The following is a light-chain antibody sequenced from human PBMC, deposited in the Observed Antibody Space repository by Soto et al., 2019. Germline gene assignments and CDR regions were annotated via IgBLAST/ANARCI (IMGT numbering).Light chain of an antibody. CDR3: CCYTSSSAPYV. CDR1: SSDVGDYNY. CDR2: EVS. V-gene: IGLV2-14*01. J-gene: IGLJ6*01. Sequence: QSALTQPASVSGSPGQSITISCTGTSSDVGDYNYVSWYQQHPGKAPKLMIYEVSNRPSGVSNRFSGSNSGNTASLTISGRQTDDEADNYCCCYTSSSAPYVFGGGTKVTVL.